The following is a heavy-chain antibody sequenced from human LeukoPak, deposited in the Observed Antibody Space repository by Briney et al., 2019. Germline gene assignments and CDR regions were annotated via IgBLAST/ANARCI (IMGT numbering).Heavy chain of an antibody. CDR2: IYHSGST. Sequence: SRTLSLTCAVSGGSISSSNWWSWVRQPPGKGLEWIGEIYHSGSTNYNPSLKCRVTISVDKSKNQFSLKLSSVTAADTAVYYCATEYSSSSDYYYYYMDVWGKGTTVTVSS. D-gene: IGHD6-6*01. V-gene: IGHV4-4*02. J-gene: IGHJ6*03. CDR1: GGSISSSNW. CDR3: ATEYSSSSDYYYYYMDV.